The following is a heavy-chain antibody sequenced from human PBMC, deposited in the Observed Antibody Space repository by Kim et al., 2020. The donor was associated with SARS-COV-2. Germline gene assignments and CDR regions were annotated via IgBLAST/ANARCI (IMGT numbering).Heavy chain of an antibody. J-gene: IGHJ4*02. CDR3: ARGAATYYYDSSGYYGAYFDY. V-gene: IGHV3-48*02. Sequence: GGSLRLSCAASGFTFSSYSMNWVRQAPGKGLEWVSYISSSSSTIYYADSVKGRFTISRDNAKNSLYLQMNSLRDEDTAVYYCARGAATYYYDSSGYYGAYFDYWGQGTLVTVSS. CDR1: GFTFSSYS. D-gene: IGHD3-22*01. CDR2: ISSSSSTI.